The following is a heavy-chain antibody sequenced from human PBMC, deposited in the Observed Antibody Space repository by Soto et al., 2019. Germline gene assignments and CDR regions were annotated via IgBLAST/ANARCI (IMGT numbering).Heavy chain of an antibody. V-gene: IGHV3-30*03. Sequence: PGGSLRLSCAASGFTFNTYGMHWVRQAPGKGLEWVAVISDDGTNKYYADSVKGRFTISRDNSKNTLYLQMNSLRVEDTAVYYCARHTSGWHYYDYWGQGTPVTVSS. D-gene: IGHD6-19*01. CDR1: GFTFNTYG. CDR2: ISDDGTNK. CDR3: ARHTSGWHYYDY. J-gene: IGHJ4*02.